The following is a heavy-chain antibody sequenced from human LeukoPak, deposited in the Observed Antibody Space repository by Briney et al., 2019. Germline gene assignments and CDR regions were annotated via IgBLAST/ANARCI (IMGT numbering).Heavy chain of an antibody. V-gene: IGHV3-30*02. CDR3: AKGGEYYYGSGQVDY. J-gene: IGHJ4*02. D-gene: IGHD3-10*01. Sequence: PGGSLRLSCAASGFTFSSYGMHWVRQAPGKGLEWVAFIRYDGSNKYYADSVKGRFTISRDNSKNTLYLQMNSLRAEDTAVYYCAKGGEYYYGSGQVDYWGQGTLVTVSS. CDR1: GFTFSSYG. CDR2: IRYDGSNK.